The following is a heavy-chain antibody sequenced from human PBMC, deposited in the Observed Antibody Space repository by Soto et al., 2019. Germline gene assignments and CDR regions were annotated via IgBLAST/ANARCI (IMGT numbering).Heavy chain of an antibody. D-gene: IGHD3-10*01. J-gene: IGHJ4*02. V-gene: IGHV1-46*01. CDR2: VNPSGGST. Sequence: QVQLVQSGAEVKKPGASVKVSCKASGYTFTSYYMHWVRQAPGQGLEWMGIVNPSGGSTSYEQKVQGRVTMTRDTSTSTVYMELRSLRFEGTAVYYCARVLSPWGSGSFDYWGQGTLVTVSS. CDR3: ARVLSPWGSGSFDY. CDR1: GYTFTSYY.